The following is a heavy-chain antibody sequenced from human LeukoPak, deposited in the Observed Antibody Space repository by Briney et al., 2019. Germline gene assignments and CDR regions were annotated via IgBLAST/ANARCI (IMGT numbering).Heavy chain of an antibody. D-gene: IGHD6-19*01. CDR1: GFTSSSYW. Sequence: GGSLRLSCAASGFTSSSYWMSWVRQAPGKGLEWVANIKQDGSEKYYVDSVKGRFTISRDNAKNSLYLQMNSLRAEDTAVYYCARDRGSRGWYEFDYWGQGTLVTVSS. CDR3: ARDRGSRGWYEFDY. V-gene: IGHV3-7*01. J-gene: IGHJ4*02. CDR2: IKQDGSEK.